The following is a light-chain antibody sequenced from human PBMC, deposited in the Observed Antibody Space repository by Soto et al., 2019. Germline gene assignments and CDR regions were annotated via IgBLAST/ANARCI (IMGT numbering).Light chain of an antibody. Sequence: EIVLTQSPASLSLSPGERATLSCRASQSVDSYLVWYQQKPGQAPRLLIYGASSRATGIPDRFSGSGSGTDFTLTISRLEPEDFAVYYCQQYGWSPFSFGPGTKVDIK. CDR3: QQYGWSPFS. V-gene: IGKV3-20*01. J-gene: IGKJ3*01. CDR2: GAS. CDR1: QSVDSY.